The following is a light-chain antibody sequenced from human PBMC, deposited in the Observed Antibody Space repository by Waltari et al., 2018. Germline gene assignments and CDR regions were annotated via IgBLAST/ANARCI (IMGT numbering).Light chain of an antibody. CDR3: QQYNNWPPRT. CDR1: QSVRSN. CDR2: GAS. V-gene: IGKV3-15*01. Sequence: EIVMTQSPATLSVSPGERATLSCRASQSVRSNLAWYQQKPGQAHRLLIYGASTRANGIPARFSGRGSGTEFTLTISSLQSEDFAVYYCQQYNNWPPRTFGGGTKVEIK. J-gene: IGKJ4*01.